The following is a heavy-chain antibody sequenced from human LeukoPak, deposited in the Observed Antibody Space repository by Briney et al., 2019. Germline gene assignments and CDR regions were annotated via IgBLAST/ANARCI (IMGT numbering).Heavy chain of an antibody. D-gene: IGHD3-10*01. CDR3: ARGSGSRYQTDY. V-gene: IGHV3-48*03. Sequence: PGGSLRLSCAASGFTFSSYEMNWVRQAPGKGLEWVSYISSSGSTIYYADSVKGRFTISRDNAKNSLYLQMNSLRAEDTAVYYCARGSGSRYQTDYWGQGTLVTVSS. CDR2: ISSSGSTI. J-gene: IGHJ4*02. CDR1: GFTFSSYE.